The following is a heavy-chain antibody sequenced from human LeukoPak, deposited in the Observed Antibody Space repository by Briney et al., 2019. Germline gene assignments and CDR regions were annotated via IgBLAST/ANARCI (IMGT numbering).Heavy chain of an antibody. Sequence: PGGSLRLSCAASGFTFSSYTMNWVRQAPGKGLEWVSCISSSSSYIHYADSVKGRFTISRDNAKNSLYLQMNSLRAEDTAVYYCARVVPAAMAFDPWGQETLVTVSS. J-gene: IGHJ5*02. V-gene: IGHV3-21*01. CDR2: ISSSSSYI. CDR1: GFTFSSYT. D-gene: IGHD2-2*01. CDR3: ARVVPAAMAFDP.